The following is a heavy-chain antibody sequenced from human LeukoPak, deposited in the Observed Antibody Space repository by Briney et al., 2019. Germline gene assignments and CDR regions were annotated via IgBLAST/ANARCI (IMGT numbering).Heavy chain of an antibody. V-gene: IGHV4-39*01. CDR2: IYYSGST. J-gene: IGHJ4*02. CDR3: ARQVLDGGAFY. CDR1: GGSISSSSYY. D-gene: IGHD4-23*01. Sequence: SETLSLTCTVSGGSISSSSYYWGWIRQPPGKGLEWIGSIYYSGSTYYNPSLKSRVTISVDTSKNQFSLKLSSVTAADTAVYYCARQVLDGGAFYWGQGTLVTVSS.